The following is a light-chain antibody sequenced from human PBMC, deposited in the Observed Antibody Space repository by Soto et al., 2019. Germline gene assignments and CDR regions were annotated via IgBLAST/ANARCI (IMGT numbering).Light chain of an antibody. Sequence: QSVLTQPASVSGSPGQSITISCTGTSSDVGRYNIVSWYQQHPGKAPKLMIYEGSKRPSGVSNRFSGSKSGNTASLTISGLQTEDEADYYCCSYAGTSTYVFGSGTKVNV. J-gene: IGLJ1*01. V-gene: IGLV2-23*01. CDR1: SSDVGRYNI. CDR3: CSYAGTSTYV. CDR2: EGS.